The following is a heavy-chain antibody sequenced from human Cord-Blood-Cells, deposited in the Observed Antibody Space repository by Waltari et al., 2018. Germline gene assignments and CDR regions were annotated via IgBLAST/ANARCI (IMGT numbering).Heavy chain of an antibody. J-gene: IGHJ6*03. CDR1: GYTLTGYY. Sequence: QVQLVQSGAEVKKPGASVKVSCKASGYTLTGYYMHWVRQAPGQGIEGMGVIIPNSGGTNYARKVQGRVTMTRDTSISTAYMELSRLRSDDTAVYYCARTGYSYYYMDVWGKGTTVTVSS. V-gene: IGHV1-2*02. CDR3: ARTGYSYYYMDV. CDR2: IIPNSGGT. D-gene: IGHD3-9*01.